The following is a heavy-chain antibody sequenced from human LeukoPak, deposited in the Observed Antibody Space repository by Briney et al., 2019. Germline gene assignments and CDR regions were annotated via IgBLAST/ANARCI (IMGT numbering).Heavy chain of an antibody. J-gene: IGHJ6*03. D-gene: IGHD5-12*01. CDR2: IYTSGST. Sequence: SQTLSLTCTASGGPISTGSYYWSWIRQPPGKRLEWIGRIYTSGSTNYNLSLKSRVTLSLDTSKNQFSLKLSSVTAADTAVYYCARPTTHYCYYFMDVWGKGTTVTVSS. V-gene: IGHV4-61*02. CDR3: ARPTTHYCYYFMDV. CDR1: GGPISTGSYY.